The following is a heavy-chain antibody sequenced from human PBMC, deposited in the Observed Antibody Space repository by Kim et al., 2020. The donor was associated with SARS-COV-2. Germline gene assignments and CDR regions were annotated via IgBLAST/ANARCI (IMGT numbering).Heavy chain of an antibody. J-gene: IGHJ6*02. CDR1: GYTFTSFA. Sequence: ASVKVSCKASGYTFTSFAMNWVRQAPGQGLEWMGWINTNTGNPTYAQGFTGRFVFSLDTSVSTAYLQISSLKAEDTAVYYCARGPAANYYYYYGMDVWGQGTTVTVSS. D-gene: IGHD2-2*01. CDR2: INTNTGNP. V-gene: IGHV7-4-1*02. CDR3: ARGPAANYYYYYGMDV.